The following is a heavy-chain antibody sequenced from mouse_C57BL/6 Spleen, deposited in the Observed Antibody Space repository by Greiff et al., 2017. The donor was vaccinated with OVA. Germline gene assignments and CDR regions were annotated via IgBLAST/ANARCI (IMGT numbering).Heavy chain of an antibody. Sequence: VQLKESGPGLVAPSQSLSITCTVSGFSLTSYGVHWVRQPPGKGLEWLVVIWSDGSTTYNSALKSRLSISKDNSKSQVFLKMNSLQTDDTAMYYCARQGDYGSSYVYWYFDVWGTGTTVTVSS. CDR1: GFSLTSYG. CDR2: IWSDGST. J-gene: IGHJ1*03. D-gene: IGHD1-1*01. CDR3: ARQGDYGSSYVYWYFDV. V-gene: IGHV2-6-1*01.